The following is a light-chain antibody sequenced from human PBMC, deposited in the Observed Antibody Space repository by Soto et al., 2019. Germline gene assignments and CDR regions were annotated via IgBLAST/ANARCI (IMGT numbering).Light chain of an antibody. CDR2: SAS. Sequence: DIPMTQSPSFVSASVGDRVTITCRASQSVSSWLAWYQQRPGKAPKLLIHSASSLRSGVPSRFSGSGSGTEFTLTIGSLQPEDDATYYCQQANYFPFTFGPGTKVAI. J-gene: IGKJ3*01. V-gene: IGKV1-12*01. CDR3: QQANYFPFT. CDR1: QSVSSW.